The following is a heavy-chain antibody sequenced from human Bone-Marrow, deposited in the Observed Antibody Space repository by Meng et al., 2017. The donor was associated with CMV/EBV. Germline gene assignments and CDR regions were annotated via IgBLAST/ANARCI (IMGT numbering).Heavy chain of an antibody. CDR3: ARDGVGGD. Sequence: ASVKVSCKASGYSFTGYDMHWVRQAPGQGLEWMGWINPNSGGTDYAQKFQGRVTMTRDTSISSAYMELSRLRSDDTAVYYCARDGVGGDWGQGTLVTVSS. CDR1: GYSFTGYD. V-gene: IGHV1-2*02. D-gene: IGHD3-16*01. CDR2: INPNSGGT. J-gene: IGHJ4*02.